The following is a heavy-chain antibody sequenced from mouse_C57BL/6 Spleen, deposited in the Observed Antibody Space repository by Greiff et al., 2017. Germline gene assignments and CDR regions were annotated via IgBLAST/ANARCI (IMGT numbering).Heavy chain of an antibody. CDR2: IYPRSGNT. J-gene: IGHJ4*01. CDR3: ARPHYYGSSYSFYAMDY. Sequence: VQLQQSGAELARPGASVKLSCKASGYTFTSYGISWVKQRTGQGLEWIGEIYPRSGNTYYNEKFKGKATLTADKSSSTAYMELRSLTSEDSAVYFCARPHYYGSSYSFYAMDYWGQGTSVTVSS. V-gene: IGHV1-81*01. D-gene: IGHD1-1*01. CDR1: GYTFTSYG.